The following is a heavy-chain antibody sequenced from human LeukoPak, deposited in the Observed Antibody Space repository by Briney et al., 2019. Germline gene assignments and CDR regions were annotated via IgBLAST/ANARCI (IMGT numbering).Heavy chain of an antibody. CDR2: IANDGSNK. J-gene: IGHJ4*02. Sequence: PGGSLRLSCAASGFTFSHYGMHWVRQAPGKGLEWVALIANDGSNKDYADSVKGRFTISRDNSKNTLYLQMNSLRAEDTAVYYCAKDGQGLTYYFDYWGQGTLVTVSS. V-gene: IGHV3-30*18. D-gene: IGHD3-16*01. CDR1: GFTFSHYG. CDR3: AKDGQGLTYYFDY.